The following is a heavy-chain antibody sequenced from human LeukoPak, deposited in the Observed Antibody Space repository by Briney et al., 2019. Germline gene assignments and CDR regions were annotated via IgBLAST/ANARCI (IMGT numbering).Heavy chain of an antibody. J-gene: IGHJ6*02. CDR2: MNRDGSEK. D-gene: IGHD3-16*01. Sequence: TGGSLSLSCAASGFTFSSYWMSWVRQAPGKGLEWVANMNRDGSEKNYVDSIKGRFTISRDNAANSLYLQMNSLRVEDTAVYYCARDGGIIRFGGQDVWGQGTTVIVS. CDR1: GFTFSSYW. CDR3: ARDGGIIRFGGQDV. V-gene: IGHV3-7*01.